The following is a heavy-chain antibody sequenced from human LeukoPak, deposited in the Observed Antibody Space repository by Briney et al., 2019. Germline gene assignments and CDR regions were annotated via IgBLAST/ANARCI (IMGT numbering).Heavy chain of an antibody. CDR3: ARKYPYYYYYGMDV. Sequence: GGSLRLSCAASGFTFSSYGMHWVRQAPGKGLEWVAVIWYDGSNKYYADSVKGRFTISRDNSKNTLYLQMNSLRAEDTAVYYCARKYPYYYYYGMDVWGQGTTVTVSS. CDR2: IWYDGSNK. J-gene: IGHJ6*02. CDR1: GFTFSSYG. V-gene: IGHV3-33*08. D-gene: IGHD2-2*02.